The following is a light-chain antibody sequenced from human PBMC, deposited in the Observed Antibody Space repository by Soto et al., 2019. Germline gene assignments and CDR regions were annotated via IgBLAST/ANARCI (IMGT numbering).Light chain of an antibody. CDR1: QSVSGSY. CDR3: QQYNNWPPRT. J-gene: IGKJ1*01. V-gene: IGKV3-20*01. Sequence: EIMLTQAPGTLSLSPGDRATLSCRASQSVSGSYLAWYQQKPGQAPRLLIYGASSRATGIPDRFSGSGSGTDFTLTISRLEPEDFAVYYCQQYNNWPPRTFGQGTKVDIK. CDR2: GAS.